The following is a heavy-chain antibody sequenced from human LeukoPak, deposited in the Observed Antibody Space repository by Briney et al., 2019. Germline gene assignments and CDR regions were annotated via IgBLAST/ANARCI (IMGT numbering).Heavy chain of an antibody. J-gene: IGHJ4*02. D-gene: IGHD1-26*01. CDR2: INPSGCST. CDR1: VYTFTIYY. CDR3: ARVGELLFDC. V-gene: IGHV1-46*01. Sequence: ASVKVSLKCSVYTFTIYYMHWVRQAPGQGLEWVGIINPSGCSTSYAHKFQGRVTLTRDMSTSSDYMELSSRRSEHTAVYNCARVGELLFDCWGQGTLATVSS.